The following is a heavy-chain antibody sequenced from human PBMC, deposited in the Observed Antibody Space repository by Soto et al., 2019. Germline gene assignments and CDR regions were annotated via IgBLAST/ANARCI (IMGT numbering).Heavy chain of an antibody. V-gene: IGHV1-58*01. CDR2: IVVGSGNT. J-gene: IGHJ4*02. CDR1: GFTFTSSA. Sequence: SVKVSCKASGFTFTSSAVQWVRQARGQRLEWIGWIVVGSGNTNYAQKFQERVTITRDMSTSTAYMELSSLRSEDTAVYYCAAQPLPTYYDSSGYYFDYWGQGTLVTVSS. CDR3: AAQPLPTYYDSSGYYFDY. D-gene: IGHD3-22*01.